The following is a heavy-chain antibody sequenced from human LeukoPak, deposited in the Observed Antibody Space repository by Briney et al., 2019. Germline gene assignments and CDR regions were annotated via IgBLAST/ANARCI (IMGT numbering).Heavy chain of an antibody. J-gene: IGHJ4*02. V-gene: IGHV3-9*01. CDR1: GFPFDDYA. D-gene: IGHD2/OR15-2a*01. Sequence: PGGSLRLSCAASGFPFDDYAMHWVRQVPGKGLEWVSGISWKTAGAGYANSVKGRFTISGDSAKNSLYLQMESLRVEDTAFYYCARSGRKYYPILGLDFWGQGTLVTVSS. CDR3: ARSGRKYYPILGLDF. CDR2: ISWKTAGA.